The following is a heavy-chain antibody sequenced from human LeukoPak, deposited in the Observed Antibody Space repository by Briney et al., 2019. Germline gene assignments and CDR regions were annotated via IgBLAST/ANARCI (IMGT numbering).Heavy chain of an antibody. J-gene: IGHJ6*03. CDR1: GFTFSSYG. Sequence: GGSLRLSCAASGFTFSSYGMHWVRQAPGKGLEWVAVIWYDGSNKYYADSVKGRFTISRDNSKNTLYLQMNSLRAEDTAVYYCARAGIIAARSGGYYYMDVWGKGTTVTVSS. D-gene: IGHD6-6*01. CDR3: ARAGIIAARSGGYYYMDV. V-gene: IGHV3-33*01. CDR2: IWYDGSNK.